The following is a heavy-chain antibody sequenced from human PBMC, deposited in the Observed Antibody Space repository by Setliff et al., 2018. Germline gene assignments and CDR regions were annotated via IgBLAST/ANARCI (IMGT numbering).Heavy chain of an antibody. CDR1: GCSFTSYW. Sequence: PGESLKISCKGSGCSFTSYWIGWVRQMPGKGLEWMGIIYPGDSDTRYSPSFQGQVTISADKSISTAYLQWSSLKASDTAMYCCARHEFTYYYDSSGYFRPRGAFDIWGQGTMVTV. D-gene: IGHD3-22*01. CDR3: ARHEFTYYYDSSGYFRPRGAFDI. CDR2: IYPGDSDT. V-gene: IGHV5-51*01. J-gene: IGHJ3*02.